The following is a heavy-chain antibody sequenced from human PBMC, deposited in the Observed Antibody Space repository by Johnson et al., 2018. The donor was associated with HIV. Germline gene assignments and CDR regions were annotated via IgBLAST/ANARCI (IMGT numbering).Heavy chain of an antibody. CDR3: AKEYCGGDCSTDAFDI. CDR1: GFTFSSYA. CDR2: ISGSGGST. V-gene: IGHV3-23*04. J-gene: IGHJ3*02. D-gene: IGHD2-21*02. Sequence: MLLVESGGGLVQPGGSLRLSCAASGFTFSSYAMSWVRQAPGKGLEWVSAISGSGGSTYYADSVKGRFTISRDNSKNTLYLQMNSLRAEDTAVYYCAKEYCGGDCSTDAFDIWGQGTMVTVSS.